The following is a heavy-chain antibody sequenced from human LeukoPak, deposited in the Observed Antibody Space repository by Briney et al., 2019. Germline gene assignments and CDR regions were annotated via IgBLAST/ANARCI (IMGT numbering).Heavy chain of an antibody. V-gene: IGHV3-11*04. J-gene: IGHJ6*03. CDR3: ARVAKVGANYYYYMDV. CDR1: GLTFSDYY. Sequence: GGSLRLSCAASGLTFSDYYMSWIRQAPGKGLEWVSYISSSGGSIYYADSVKGRFTISRDNAKNSLYLQMNSLRAEDTAVYYCARVAKVGANYYYYMDVWGKGTTVTVSS. D-gene: IGHD1-26*01. CDR2: ISSSGGSI.